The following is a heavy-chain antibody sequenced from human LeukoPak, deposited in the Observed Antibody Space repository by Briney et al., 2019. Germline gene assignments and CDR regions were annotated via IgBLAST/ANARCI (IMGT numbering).Heavy chain of an antibody. D-gene: IGHD6-13*01. CDR3: ARDPLAGTGWFDP. CDR1: GFTFSSYS. Sequence: PGGSLRLSCAASGFTFSSYSMSWVRQAPGKGLEWVSSISSSSSYIYYADSVKGRFTISRDNAKNSLYLQMNSLRAEDTAVYYCARDPLAGTGWFDPWGQGTLVTVSS. CDR2: ISSSSSYI. J-gene: IGHJ5*02. V-gene: IGHV3-21*01.